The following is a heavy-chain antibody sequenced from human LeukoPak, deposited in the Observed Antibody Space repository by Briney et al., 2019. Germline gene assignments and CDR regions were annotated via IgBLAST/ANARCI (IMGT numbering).Heavy chain of an antibody. CDR2: IYYSGST. J-gene: IGHJ5*02. D-gene: IGHD3-10*01. CDR3: ARDYYGSGRTLNNWFDP. Sequence: SQTLSLTCTVSGGSISSGGYYWSWIRQHSGKGLEWIGYIYYSGSTYYNPSLKSRVTISVDTSKNQFSLKLSSVTAADTAVYYCARDYYGSGRTLNNWFDPWGQGTLVTVSS. CDR1: GGSISSGGYY. V-gene: IGHV4-31*03.